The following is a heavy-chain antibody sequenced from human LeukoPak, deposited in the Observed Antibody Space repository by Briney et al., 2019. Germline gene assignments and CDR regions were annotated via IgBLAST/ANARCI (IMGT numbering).Heavy chain of an antibody. J-gene: IGHJ3*01. Sequence: SETLSLTCAVYGGSFSGYLWTWIRQSPGQGLEWIGEISSGGNSNENPSLKSRVSISVDTSKNQFSLRLSSVTAADTAVYYCARETEKQWQYWGQGTAVSVSS. D-gene: IGHD6-19*01. V-gene: IGHV4-34*01. CDR1: GGSFSGYL. CDR2: ISSGGNS. CDR3: ARETEKQWQY.